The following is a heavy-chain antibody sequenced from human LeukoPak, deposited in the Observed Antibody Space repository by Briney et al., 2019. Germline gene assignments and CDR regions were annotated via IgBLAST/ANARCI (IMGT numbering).Heavy chain of an antibody. CDR1: GFTFDDYA. J-gene: IGHJ4*02. D-gene: IGHD5-18*01. CDR3: ARKVGYGYALDY. Sequence: GGSLRLSCAASGFTFDDYAMHWVRQAPGKGLEWVSGISWNSGSIGYADSVKGRFTISRDNAKNSLYLQMNSLRAEDTAVYYCARKVGYGYALDYWGQGTLVTVSS. CDR2: ISWNSGSI. V-gene: IGHV3-9*01.